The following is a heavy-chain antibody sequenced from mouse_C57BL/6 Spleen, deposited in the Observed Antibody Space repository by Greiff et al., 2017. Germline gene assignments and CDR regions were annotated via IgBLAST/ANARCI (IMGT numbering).Heavy chain of an antibody. D-gene: IGHD2-4*01. CDR2: SRNKANDYTT. CDR1: GFTFSDFY. J-gene: IGHJ3*01. CDR3: ARDEGLRRFAY. Sequence: DVMLVESGGGLVQSGRSLRLSCATSGFTFSDFYMEWVRQAPGKGLEWIAASRNKANDYTTEYSASVKGRFIVSRDTSQSILYLQMNALRAEDTAIYYCARDEGLRRFAYWGQGTLVTVSA. V-gene: IGHV7-1*01.